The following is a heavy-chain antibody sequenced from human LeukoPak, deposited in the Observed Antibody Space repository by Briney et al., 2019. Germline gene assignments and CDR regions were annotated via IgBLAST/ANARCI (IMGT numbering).Heavy chain of an antibody. Sequence: PGGSLRLSCAASGFTFDDYAMHWVRQAPGKGLEWVSLISWDGGGTYYADSVKGRFTISRDNAKNSLYLQMNSLTAEDTAVHYCVRAHHPGGWFDPWGQGTLVTVSS. CDR1: GFTFDDYA. CDR2: ISWDGGGT. J-gene: IGHJ5*02. CDR3: VRAHHPGGWFDP. V-gene: IGHV3-43D*03. D-gene: IGHD3-10*01.